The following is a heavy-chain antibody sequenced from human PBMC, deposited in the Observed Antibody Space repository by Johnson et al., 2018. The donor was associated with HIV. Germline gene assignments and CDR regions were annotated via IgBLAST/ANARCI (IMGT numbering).Heavy chain of an antibody. V-gene: IGHV3-30*14. D-gene: IGHD3-16*02. CDR3: ARERPHDSVWGSDRYSPPDALDI. CDR2: ISYDGSNK. Sequence: QVQLVESGGGVVQPGRSLRLSCAASGFTFSSYAMHWVRQAPGKGLEWVAVISYDGSNKYYADSVKGRFTISSDNSKNTVYLQMNSLRLEDTAVYYCARERPHDSVWGSDRYSPPDALDIWGQGTMVTVSS. J-gene: IGHJ3*02. CDR1: GFTFSSYA.